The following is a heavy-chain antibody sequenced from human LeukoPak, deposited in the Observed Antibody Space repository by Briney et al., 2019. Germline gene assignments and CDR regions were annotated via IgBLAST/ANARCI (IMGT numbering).Heavy chain of an antibody. CDR1: GFIFSSYA. CDR3: ARGGPTYYDILTGYPSDY. CDR2: ISSSSSYI. D-gene: IGHD3-9*01. V-gene: IGHV3-21*01. J-gene: IGHJ4*02. Sequence: GGSLRLSCAASGFIFSSYATSWVRQAPGKGLEWVSSISSSSSYIYYADSVKGRFTISRDNAKNSLYLQMNSLRAEDTAVYYCARGGPTYYDILTGYPSDYWGQGTLVTVSS.